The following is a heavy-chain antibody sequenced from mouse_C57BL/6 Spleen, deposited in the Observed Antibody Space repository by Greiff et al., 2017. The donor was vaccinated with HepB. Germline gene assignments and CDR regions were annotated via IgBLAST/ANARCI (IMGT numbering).Heavy chain of an antibody. CDR2: IHPNSGST. CDR1: GYTFTSYW. J-gene: IGHJ2*01. CDR3: ASLTTVVPFAY. V-gene: IGHV1-64*01. Sequence: QVQLQQPGAELVKPGASVKLSCKATGYTFTSYWMHWVKQRPGQGLEWIGMIHPNSGSTNYNEKFKSKATLTVDKSSSTAYMQLSSLTSEDSAVYYCASLTTVVPFAYWGQGTTLTVSS. D-gene: IGHD1-1*01.